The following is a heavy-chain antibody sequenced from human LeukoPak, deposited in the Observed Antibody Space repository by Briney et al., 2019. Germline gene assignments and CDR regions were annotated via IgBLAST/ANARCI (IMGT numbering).Heavy chain of an antibody. Sequence: GGSLRLSCAASGFTVSSNYMSWVRQAPGKGLEWVSVIYSGGSTYYADSVKGRLTISRDNSKNTLYLQMNSLRAEDTAVYYCARMASGYDFDYWGQGTLVTVSS. CDR1: GFTVSSNY. CDR3: ARMASGYDFDY. V-gene: IGHV3-53*01. CDR2: IYSGGST. J-gene: IGHJ4*02. D-gene: IGHD5-12*01.